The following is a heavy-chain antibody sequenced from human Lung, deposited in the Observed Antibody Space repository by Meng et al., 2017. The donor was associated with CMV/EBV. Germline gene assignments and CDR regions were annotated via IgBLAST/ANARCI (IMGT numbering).Heavy chain of an antibody. V-gene: IGHV4-38-2*02. CDR3: ALPYCGGDCFYGYFDV. J-gene: IGHJ2*01. CDR2: IYHSGDT. Sequence: GSLRLXCTVSGYSISSGYYWGWVRQPPGKELEWIGSIYHSGDTYYNPSLKNRVTIAADTSKNQFSLKVTSMTAADTAVYYCALPYCGGDCFYGYFDVWRRGTLVTVSS. D-gene: IGHD2-21*01. CDR1: GYSISSGYY.